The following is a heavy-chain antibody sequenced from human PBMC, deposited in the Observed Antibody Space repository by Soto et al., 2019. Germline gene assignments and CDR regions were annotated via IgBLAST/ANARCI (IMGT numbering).Heavy chain of an antibody. D-gene: IGHD2-21*01. J-gene: IGHJ6*02. Sequence: EVQLVESGGGLVQPGGSLRLSCAASGFTFSSYAMHWVRQAPGKGLEYVSAINSNGGNTDYASSVKGRFTISRDKSKNTRYLPMGSLRAEDMAVYYCAGRIPFGYGMDVWGQGTTVTVSS. V-gene: IGHV3-64*01. CDR2: INSNGGNT. CDR1: GFTFSSYA. CDR3: AGRIPFGYGMDV.